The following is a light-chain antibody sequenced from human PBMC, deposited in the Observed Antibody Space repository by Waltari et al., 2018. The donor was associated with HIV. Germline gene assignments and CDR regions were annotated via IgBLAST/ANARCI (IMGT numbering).Light chain of an antibody. CDR1: QSVGAS. V-gene: IGKV3-15*01. Sequence: EVMLTQSPAPLSVSPGATVTLSCRASQSVGASFAWYQHRPGQSPRRLVYAAYTTAPGVPARFRGRGFGTDFTLTISNLQAGDFAVYFCQQYSTWPLYTFGQGTKLEI. CDR3: QQYSTWPLYT. J-gene: IGKJ2*01. CDR2: AAY.